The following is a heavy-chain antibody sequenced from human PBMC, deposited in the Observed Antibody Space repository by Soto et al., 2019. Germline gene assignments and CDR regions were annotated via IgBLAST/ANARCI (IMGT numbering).Heavy chain of an antibody. D-gene: IGHD1-20*01. Sequence: EVQLVQSGAEVKKPGESLRNSCKGSGYSFTSYWISWVRQMPGKGLEWMGRIDPSDSYTKYSPSFQGHVTISADKSISTAYLQWSSLKASDTAMYYCASNNNWNYYYGMDVWGQGTTVTVSS. CDR3: ASNNNWNYYYGMDV. J-gene: IGHJ6*02. CDR2: IDPSDSYT. V-gene: IGHV5-10-1*03. CDR1: GYSFTSYW.